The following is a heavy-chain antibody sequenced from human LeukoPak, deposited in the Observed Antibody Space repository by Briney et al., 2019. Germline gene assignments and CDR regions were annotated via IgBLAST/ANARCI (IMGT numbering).Heavy chain of an antibody. CDR2: INHSGST. J-gene: IGHJ6*02. CDR1: GGSFSGYY. V-gene: IGHV4-34*01. CDR3: ARAVSPGGITIFGVAIPPRYYYYGMDV. D-gene: IGHD3-3*01. Sequence: PSETLSLTCAVYGGSFSGYYWSWIRQPPGKGLEWIGEINHSGSTNYSPSLKSRVTISVDTSKNQFSLKLSSVTAADTAVYYCARAVSPGGITIFGVAIPPRYYYYGMDVWGQGTTVTVSS.